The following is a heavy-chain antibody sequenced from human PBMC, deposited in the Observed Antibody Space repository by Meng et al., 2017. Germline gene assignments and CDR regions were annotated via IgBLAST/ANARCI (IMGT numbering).Heavy chain of an antibody. Sequence: HEQLVQYGAEGKKPGASMNVSCKASGYTFTSYYMHGVRQSPGQGLEWMGIINPSCGSTSYAQKFQGRVTMPRDTSTSTVYMELSSLRSEDTAVYYCARGGNVRDGCNYWGQGTLVTVSS. CDR3: ARGGNVRDGCNY. D-gene: IGHD5-24*01. J-gene: IGHJ4*02. V-gene: IGHV1-46*01. CDR1: GYTFTSYY. CDR2: INPSCGST.